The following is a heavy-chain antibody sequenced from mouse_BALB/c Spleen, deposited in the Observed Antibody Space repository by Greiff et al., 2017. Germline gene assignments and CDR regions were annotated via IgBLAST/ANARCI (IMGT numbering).Heavy chain of an antibody. CDR1: GYTFSSYW. CDR2: ILTGSGST. J-gene: IGHJ2*01. D-gene: IGHD3-2*01. CDR3: ARKTARGRFDY. Sequence: VQLQQSGAELMKPGASVKISCKATGYTFSSYWIEWVKQRPGHGLEWIGEILTGSGSTNYNEKFKGKATFTADTSSNTAYMQLSSLTSEDSAVYYCARKTARGRFDYWGQGTTLTVSS. V-gene: IGHV1-9*01.